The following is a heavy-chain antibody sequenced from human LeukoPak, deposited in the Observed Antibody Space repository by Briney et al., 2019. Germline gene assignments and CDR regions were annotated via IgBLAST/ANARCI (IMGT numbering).Heavy chain of an antibody. Sequence: GGSLRLSCAASGFTFSSYAMHWVRQAPGKGLEWVAVISYDGSNKYYADSVKGRFTISRDNSKNTLYLQMNSLRAEDTAVYYCAREGTMVRGVIHCWGQGTLVTVSP. CDR2: ISYDGSNK. CDR3: AREGTMVRGVIHC. CDR1: GFTFSSYA. J-gene: IGHJ4*02. D-gene: IGHD3-10*01. V-gene: IGHV3-30*04.